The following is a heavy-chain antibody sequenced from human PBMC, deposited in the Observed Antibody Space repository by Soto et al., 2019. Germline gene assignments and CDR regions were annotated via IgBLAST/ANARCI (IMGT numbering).Heavy chain of an antibody. CDR3: ARAGYSTSSGGLTY. CDR1: GYTFTSYG. D-gene: IGHD6-6*01. Sequence: QVQLVQSGAEVKKPGASVKVSCKASGYTFTSYGITWVRQAPGQGLEWMGWISAYSGSTNYAQNLQGRVTMTTDTSTSTAYMERRSRRSDDTAVYYCARAGYSTSSGGLTYWGQGTLVTVSS. CDR2: ISAYSGST. V-gene: IGHV1-18*04. J-gene: IGHJ4*02.